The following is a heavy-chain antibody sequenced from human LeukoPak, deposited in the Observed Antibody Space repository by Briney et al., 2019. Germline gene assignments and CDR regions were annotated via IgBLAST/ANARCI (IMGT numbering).Heavy chain of an antibody. V-gene: IGHV1-2*02. CDR3: ARGSSRTSGYSSTLFDY. CDR2: INPNSGGT. D-gene: IGHD6-13*01. Sequence: ASVKVSYKASGYTFTGYYMHWVRQAPGQGLEWMGWINPNSGGTNYAQKFQGRVTMTRDTSISTAYMELSRLRSDDTAVYYCARGSSRTSGYSSTLFDYWGQGTLVTVSS. CDR1: GYTFTGYY. J-gene: IGHJ4*02.